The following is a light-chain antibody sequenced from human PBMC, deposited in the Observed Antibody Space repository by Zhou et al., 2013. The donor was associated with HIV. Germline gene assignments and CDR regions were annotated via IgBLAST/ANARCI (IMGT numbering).Light chain of an antibody. CDR2: AAS. V-gene: IGKV1-39*01. J-gene: IGKJ2*01. CDR3: QQSYSDVFT. Sequence: DIQMTQSPSSLSASVGDRVTITCRASQNIRVSLNWYHQKPGKAPQLLISAASSSQTGVPSRFSGSGSGTDFTLTISSLQPEDFGTYYCQQSYSDVFTFGRGDQAGDQT. CDR1: QNIRVS.